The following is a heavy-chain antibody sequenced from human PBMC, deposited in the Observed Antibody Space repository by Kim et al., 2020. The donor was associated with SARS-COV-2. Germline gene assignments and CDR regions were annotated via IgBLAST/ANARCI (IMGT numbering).Heavy chain of an antibody. CDR3: ARDDIVVALIAFDI. V-gene: IGHV6-1*01. J-gene: IGHJ3*02. Sequence: YALSVNSRITINPDNSKNQCSLQLNSVTPEDTAGYYCARDDIVVALIAFDIWGQGTMVTVSS. D-gene: IGHD2-2*01.